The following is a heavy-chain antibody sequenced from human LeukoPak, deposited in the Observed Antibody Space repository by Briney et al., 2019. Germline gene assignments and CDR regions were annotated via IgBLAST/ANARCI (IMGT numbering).Heavy chain of an antibody. J-gene: IGHJ4*02. CDR1: GGSISSYD. V-gene: IGHV4-4*09. CDR2: IPSNGYT. Sequence: PSESLSLTCTVSGGSISSYDWTWIRQPPGQGLEWIAYIPSNGYTKYNPSLRNRVTISADPTNNQSSLTVTPVTAADTAIYYWAHREGAMCRTYDYFDSWGQGTLVTVSS. D-gene: IGHD1-14*01. CDR3: AHREGAMCRTYDYFDS.